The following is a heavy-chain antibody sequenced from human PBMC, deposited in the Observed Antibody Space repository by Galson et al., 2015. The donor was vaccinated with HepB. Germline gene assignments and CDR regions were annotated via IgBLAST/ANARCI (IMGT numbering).Heavy chain of an antibody. Sequence: SLRLSCAASGFIFSSYGMHWVRQAPGKGLEWVALISHDGGNKYYADPVKGRFTISRDNSKNTVYLQMNSLRVEDTALYYCAKIDIAGSDFDIWGQGTMVTVSS. CDR1: GFIFSSYG. D-gene: IGHD6-13*01. V-gene: IGHV3-30*18. J-gene: IGHJ3*02. CDR2: ISHDGGNK. CDR3: AKIDIAGSDFDI.